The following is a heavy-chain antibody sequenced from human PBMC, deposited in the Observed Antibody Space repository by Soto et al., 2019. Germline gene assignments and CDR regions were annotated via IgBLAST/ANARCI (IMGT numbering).Heavy chain of an antibody. CDR3: ARDYFYGSGTTSGYWFDP. V-gene: IGHV4-4*07. J-gene: IGHJ5*02. Sequence: PSETLSLTCTVSGGSISSYYWSWIRQPAGKGLEWVWLIYSSGSTDYNPSLRSRVSISIDTSKNQFSLKLSSVTAADTAVYYCARDYFYGSGTTSGYWFDPWGQGYLVTVSS. CDR1: GGSISSYY. CDR2: IYSSGST. D-gene: IGHD3-10*01.